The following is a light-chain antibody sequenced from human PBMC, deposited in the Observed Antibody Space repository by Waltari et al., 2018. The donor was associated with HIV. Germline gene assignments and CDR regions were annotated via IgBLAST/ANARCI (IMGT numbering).Light chain of an antibody. Sequence: QSALTQPASVSGSPGQSLTISCTGTSSDVGSYNLVPWYQQYPGKAPKLMIYEVTKRPSGVSSRFSGSQSVNTASLTISGLQPEDEADYYCCSYAGSSTLLFGGGTKLTVL. CDR3: CSYAGSSTLL. J-gene: IGLJ2*01. V-gene: IGLV2-23*02. CDR2: EVT. CDR1: SSDVGSYNL.